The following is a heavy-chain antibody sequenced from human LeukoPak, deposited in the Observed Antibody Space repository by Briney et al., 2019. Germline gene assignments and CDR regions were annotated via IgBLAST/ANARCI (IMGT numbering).Heavy chain of an antibody. CDR1: GFTFRSYG. Sequence: GGSLRISCATSGFTFRSYGMHLVRPAPGKGLELVAGISYDGSNKYYADSVKGRFTISRDNSKNTLYLQMNSLRAEDTAVYYCAKVMSGDDYGDEPFDYWGQGTLVTVSS. V-gene: IGHV3-30*18. J-gene: IGHJ4*02. D-gene: IGHD4-17*01. CDR3: AKVMSGDDYGDEPFDY. CDR2: ISYDGSNK.